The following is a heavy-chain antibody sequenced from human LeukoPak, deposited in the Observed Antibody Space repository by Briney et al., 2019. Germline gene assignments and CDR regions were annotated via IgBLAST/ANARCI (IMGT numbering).Heavy chain of an antibody. V-gene: IGHV4-34*01. CDR3: ARGRGWYGSGSYDY. D-gene: IGHD3-10*01. Sequence: SETLSLTCAVYGGSFSGYYWSWIRQPPGKGLEWIGEINHSGSTNYNPSLKSRVTISVDTSKNQFSLKLSSVTAADTAVYYCARGRGWYGSGSYDYWGQGTLVTVSS. CDR1: GGSFSGYY. J-gene: IGHJ4*02. CDR2: INHSGST.